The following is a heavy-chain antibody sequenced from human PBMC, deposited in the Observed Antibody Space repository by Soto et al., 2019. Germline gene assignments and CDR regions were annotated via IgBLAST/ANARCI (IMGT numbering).Heavy chain of an antibody. CDR3: AKIVGGGSHHDAFDI. D-gene: IGHD2-15*01. Sequence: EVQLLESGGGLVEPGGSLRLSCAASGFTFRSYAMTWVRQAPGKGLEWVSYTGGGGVSTYYADSVKGRFTSSRDDSKNTLYLQMNSLRAEDTVLYYCAKIVGGGSHHDAFDIWGQGTMVTVSS. CDR1: GFTFRSYA. J-gene: IGHJ3*02. CDR2: TGGGGVST. V-gene: IGHV3-23*01.